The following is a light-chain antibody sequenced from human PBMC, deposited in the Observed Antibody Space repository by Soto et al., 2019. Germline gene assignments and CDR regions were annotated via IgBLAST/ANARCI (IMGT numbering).Light chain of an antibody. CDR1: QSVGSF. CDR3: LQRSDWPLT. CDR2: DSS. V-gene: IGKV3-11*01. J-gene: IGKJ4*01. Sequence: EIVLTQSPATLSLSPGERATLSCRASQSVGSFLAWYQQKPGQAPRLLIYDSSNRATGIPARFSGSGSGTDFTLTISSLEPEDLAVYYCLQRSDWPLTFGGGTKVEIK.